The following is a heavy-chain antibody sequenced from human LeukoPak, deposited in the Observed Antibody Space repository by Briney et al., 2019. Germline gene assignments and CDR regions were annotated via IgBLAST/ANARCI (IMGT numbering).Heavy chain of an antibody. J-gene: IGHJ4*02. CDR1: GFTLSSYA. CDR3: AKGLGYCSGGSCYPLGAIDY. D-gene: IGHD2-15*01. CDR2: ISGSGGST. V-gene: IGHV3-23*01. Sequence: GGSLRLSCAASGFTLSSYAMSWVRQAPGKGMEWVSAISGSGGSTYYADSVKGRFTISRDNSKNTLYLQMNSLRAEDTAVYYCAKGLGYCSGGSCYPLGAIDYWGQGTLVTVSS.